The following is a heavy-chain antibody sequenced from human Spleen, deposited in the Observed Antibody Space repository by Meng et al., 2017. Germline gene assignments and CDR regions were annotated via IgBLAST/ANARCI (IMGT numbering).Heavy chain of an antibody. D-gene: IGHD3-16*01. V-gene: IGHV1-46*03. CDR3: TRGGCKSSSCYAEH. J-gene: IGHJ4*02. Sequence: QVQLLQSGTEVKRPGASVKVSCKTSGYIFTDYYIHWVRQAPGQGLEWMGVISRSGGSTSYAQKFQARISVTRDTSTNTVYMELRSLRPNDTAVYYCTRGGCKSSSCYAEHWGQGTLVTVSS. CDR1: GYIFTDYY. CDR2: ISRSGGST.